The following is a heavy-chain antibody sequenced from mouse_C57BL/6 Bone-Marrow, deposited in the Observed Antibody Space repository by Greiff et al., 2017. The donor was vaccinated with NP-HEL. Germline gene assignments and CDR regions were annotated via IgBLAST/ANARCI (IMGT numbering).Heavy chain of an antibody. D-gene: IGHD2-5*01. CDR1: GFSLTSYG. Sequence: QVQLKESGPGLVAPSQSLSITCTVSGFSLTSYGVDWVRQSPGKGLEWLGVIWGVGSTNYNSALKSRLSISKDNSKSQVFLKMNSLQTDDTAMYYGATYSNHGDYYAMGYWGQGASVTVSS. CDR3: ATYSNHGDYYAMGY. J-gene: IGHJ4*01. V-gene: IGHV2-6*01. CDR2: IWGVGST.